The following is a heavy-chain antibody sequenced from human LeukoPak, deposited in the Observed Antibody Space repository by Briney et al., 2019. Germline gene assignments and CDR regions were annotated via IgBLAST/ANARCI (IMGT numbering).Heavy chain of an antibody. CDR2: IYSTGST. D-gene: IGHD2-2*01. J-gene: IGHJ5*02. CDR1: GGSTSNYY. V-gene: IGHV4-59*01. CDR3: ASGTSSWTWFDP. Sequence: SETLSLTCTVSGGSTSNYYWSWIRQTPGKGLEWIGFIYSTGSTNYNPSLKGRVTISVDTSKDQFSLKLTSVTAADTAVYYCASGTSSWTWFDPWGQGTPVTVSS.